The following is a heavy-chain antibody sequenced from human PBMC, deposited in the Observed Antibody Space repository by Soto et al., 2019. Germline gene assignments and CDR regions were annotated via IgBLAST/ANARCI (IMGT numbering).Heavy chain of an antibody. J-gene: IGHJ6*03. CDR3: AREYCSSTSCYSRYYYYYMDV. Sequence: ASVKVSCKASGGTFSSYTISWVRQAPGQGLEWMGRIIPILGIANYAQKFQGRVTITADKSTSTAYMELSSLRSEDTAVYYCAREYCSSTSCYSRYYYYYMDVWGKGTTVTVSS. CDR1: GGTFSSYT. D-gene: IGHD2-2*01. V-gene: IGHV1-69*04. CDR2: IIPILGIA.